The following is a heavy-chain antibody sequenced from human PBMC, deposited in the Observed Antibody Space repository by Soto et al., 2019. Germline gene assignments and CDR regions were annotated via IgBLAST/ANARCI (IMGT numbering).Heavy chain of an antibody. V-gene: IGHV6-1*01. CDR1: GDSVSSNSAA. CDR3: ARDRAGYCSGGSCRYYYYGMDV. CDR2: TYYRSKWYN. Sequence: SQTLSLTCAISGDSVSSNSAAWNWIRQSPSRGLEWLGRTYYRSKWYNDYAVSVKSRITINPDTSKNQFSLQLNSVTPEDTAVYYCARDRAGYCSGGSCRYYYYGMDVWGQGXTVTVYS. J-gene: IGHJ6*02. D-gene: IGHD2-15*01.